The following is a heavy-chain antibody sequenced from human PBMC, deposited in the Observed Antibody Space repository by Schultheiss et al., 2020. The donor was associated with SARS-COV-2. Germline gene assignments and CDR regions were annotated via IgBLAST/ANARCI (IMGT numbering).Heavy chain of an antibody. J-gene: IGHJ5*02. CDR2: ISAYNGNT. Sequence: GESLKIPCKASGYTFTSYGISWVRQAPGQGLEWMGWISAYNGNTNYAQKLQGRVTMTTDTSTSTAYMELRSLRSDDTAVYYCARGPYCSSTSCLHRNWFDPWGQGTLVTVSS. CDR3: ARGPYCSSTSCLHRNWFDP. D-gene: IGHD2-2*01. CDR1: GYTFTSYG. V-gene: IGHV1-18*01.